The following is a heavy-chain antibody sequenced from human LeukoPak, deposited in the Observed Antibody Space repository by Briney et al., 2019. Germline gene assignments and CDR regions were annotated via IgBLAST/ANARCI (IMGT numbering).Heavy chain of an antibody. CDR1: GFTFSSYA. D-gene: IGHD3-22*01. CDR3: AKALLGWLLLGDY. J-gene: IGHJ4*02. V-gene: IGHV3-23*01. Sequence: PGGSLRLSCAASGFTFSSYAMSWVRQAPGKGLEWVSAISGSGGSTYYADSVKGRFTISRDNSKNTPYLQMNSLRAEDTAVYYCAKALLGWLLLGDYWGQGTLVTVSS. CDR2: ISGSGGST.